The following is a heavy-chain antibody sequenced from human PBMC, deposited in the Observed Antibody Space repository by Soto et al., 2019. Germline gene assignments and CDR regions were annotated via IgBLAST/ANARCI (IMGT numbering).Heavy chain of an antibody. CDR2: ISGSGGST. J-gene: IGHJ3*01. CDR1: GFTFSSYA. Sequence: GGSLRLSCAASGFTFSSYAMSWVRQAPGKGLEWVSAISGSGGSTYYADSVKGRFTISRDNSKNTLYLQMNSLRAEDTAVYYCAKRVLRFFAGSTDAFVFWGKGKWVPVS. D-gene: IGHD3-3*01. V-gene: IGHV3-23*01. CDR3: AKRVLRFFAGSTDAFVF.